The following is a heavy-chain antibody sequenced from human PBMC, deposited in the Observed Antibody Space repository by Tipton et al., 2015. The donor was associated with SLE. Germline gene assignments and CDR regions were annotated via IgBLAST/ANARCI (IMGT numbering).Heavy chain of an antibody. CDR3: ARAKVEETTFKYFFNGLDV. V-gene: IGHV4-39*07. J-gene: IGHJ6*02. Sequence: TLSLTCSVSGGSISRGFYSWNWIRQPPGKGLECIGSISYSGSTYYNLSLKNRVTISVNTSKNQFSLRLTSVTAADTAAYYCARAKVEETTFKYFFNGLDVWGRGTTVTVS. CDR1: GGSISRGFYS. D-gene: IGHD2/OR15-2a*01. CDR2: ISYSGST.